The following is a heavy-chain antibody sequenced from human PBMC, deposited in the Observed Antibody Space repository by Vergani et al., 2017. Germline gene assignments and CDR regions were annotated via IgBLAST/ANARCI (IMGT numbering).Heavy chain of an antibody. J-gene: IGHJ4*02. CDR1: GFTFSSYS. V-gene: IGHV3-33*08. CDR3: ARDQYCSSTSCYTGFDY. D-gene: IGHD2-2*02. CDR2: IWYDGSNK. Sequence: VQLVESGGGLVKPGGSLRLSCAASGFTFSSYSMNWVRQAPGKGLEWVAVIWYDGSNKYYADSVKGRFTISRDNSKNTLYLQMNSLRAEDTAVYYCARDQYCSSTSCYTGFDYWGQGTLVTVSS.